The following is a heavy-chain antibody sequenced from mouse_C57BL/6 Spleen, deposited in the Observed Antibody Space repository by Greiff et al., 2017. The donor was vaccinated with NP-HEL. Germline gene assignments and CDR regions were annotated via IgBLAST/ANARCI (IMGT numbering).Heavy chain of an antibody. J-gene: IGHJ4*01. CDR2: IYPRSGNT. V-gene: IGHV1-81*01. CDR3: ASYDYDAGYYAMDY. D-gene: IGHD2-4*01. Sequence: VMLVESGAELARPGASVKLSCKASGYTFTSYGISWVKQRTGQGLEWIGEIYPRSGNTYYNEKFKGKATLTADKSSSTAYMELRSLTSEDSAVYFCASYDYDAGYYAMDYWGQGTSVTVSS. CDR1: GYTFTSYG.